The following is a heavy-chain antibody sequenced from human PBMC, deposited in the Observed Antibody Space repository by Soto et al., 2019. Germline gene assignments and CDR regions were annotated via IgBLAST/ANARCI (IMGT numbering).Heavy chain of an antibody. CDR3: ARDSNTYRSSWQDTLDI. CDR2: INSDGSST. V-gene: IGHV3-74*01. CDR1: GFTFSSYW. D-gene: IGHD6-13*01. Sequence: RLSCAASGFTFSSYWMHWVRQAPGKGLVWVSRINSDGSSTSYADSVKGRFTISRDNAKNTLYLQMSSLRAEDTAVCYCARDSNTYRSSWQDTLDIWGPGTMVTVSS. J-gene: IGHJ3*02.